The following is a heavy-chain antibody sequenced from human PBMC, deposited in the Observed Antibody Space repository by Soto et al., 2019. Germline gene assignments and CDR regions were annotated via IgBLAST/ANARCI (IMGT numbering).Heavy chain of an antibody. V-gene: IGHV3-23*01. CDR2: ISGSGGST. D-gene: IGHD6-13*01. CDR3: ARRGPGTYFDE. J-gene: IGHJ4*02. CDR1: GFTFSSYA. Sequence: EVQLLESGGGLVQPGGSLRLSCAASGFTFSSYAMNWVRQAPGKGLEWVSVISGSGGSTYYADSVKGRFTISRDNSKNTLHLQMNSMRAEDTAVYYCARRGPGTYFDEWGQGTLVTVSS.